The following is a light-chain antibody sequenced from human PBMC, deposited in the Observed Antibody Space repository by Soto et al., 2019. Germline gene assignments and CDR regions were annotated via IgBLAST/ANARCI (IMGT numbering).Light chain of an antibody. V-gene: IGLV2-23*01. CDR3: CSFAGSNSWV. CDR2: DAT. Sequence: QSALTQPASVSGSPGQSITISCTGTSSDVGTYDLVSWYQHHPGAAPKLIIYDATRRPSGISNRFSGSKSGNTASLTISGLQAEDEADYYCCSFAGSNSWVFGGGTKLTVL. J-gene: IGLJ3*02. CDR1: SSDVGTYDL.